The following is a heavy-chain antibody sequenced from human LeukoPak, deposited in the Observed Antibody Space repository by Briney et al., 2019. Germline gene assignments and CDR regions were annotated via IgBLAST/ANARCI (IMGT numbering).Heavy chain of an antibody. CDR1: GGTFSSYA. J-gene: IGHJ4*02. Sequence: SVKVSCKASGGTFSSYAISWVRQAPGQGLEWMGGIIPIFGTANYAQKFQGRVTITADVSTSTAYMELSSLRSEDTAVYYCARESSFFNSSGWYEAPDYWGQGTLVTVSS. CDR3: ARESSFFNSSGWYEAPDY. D-gene: IGHD6-19*01. V-gene: IGHV1-69*13. CDR2: IIPIFGTA.